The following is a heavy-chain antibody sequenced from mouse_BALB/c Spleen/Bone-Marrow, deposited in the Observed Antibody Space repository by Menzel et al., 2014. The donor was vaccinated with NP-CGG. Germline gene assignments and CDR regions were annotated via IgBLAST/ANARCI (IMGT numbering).Heavy chain of an antibody. Sequence: VQLQQSGAELVRPGTSVKGSCKASGYAFTNYLIEWVKQRPGQGLEWIGVNNPGSGGTNYNEKFKGKATLTADKSSSTVYMQLSSLTSDDSAVYFCARSIYDGYSEAMDYWGQGTSVTVSS. CDR3: ARSIYDGYSEAMDY. J-gene: IGHJ4*01. CDR2: NNPGSGGT. V-gene: IGHV1-54*03. D-gene: IGHD2-3*01. CDR1: GYAFTNYL.